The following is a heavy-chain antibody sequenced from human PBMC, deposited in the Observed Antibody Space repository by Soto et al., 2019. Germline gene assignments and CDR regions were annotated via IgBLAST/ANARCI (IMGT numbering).Heavy chain of an antibody. CDR2: ISGSGGST. CDR1: GFTFSSYA. Sequence: EVQLLESGGGLVQPGGSLRLSCAASGFTFSSYAMSWVRQAPGKGLEWVSAISGSGGSTYYADSVKGRFTISRDNSKNTRYLQMNSRRAEDTAVYYCAKVEWELLLDYYYGMDVWGQGTTVTASS. CDR3: AKVEWELLLDYYYGMDV. J-gene: IGHJ6*02. V-gene: IGHV3-23*01. D-gene: IGHD1-26*01.